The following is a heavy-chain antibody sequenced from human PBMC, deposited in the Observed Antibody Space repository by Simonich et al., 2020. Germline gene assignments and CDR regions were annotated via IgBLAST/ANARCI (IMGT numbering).Heavy chain of an antibody. D-gene: IGHD3-10*01. J-gene: IGHJ4*02. CDR3: ARTNTMRERDTMVRGVDYFDY. V-gene: IGHV1-69*09. Sequence: QVQLVQSGAEVKKPGSSVKVSCKASGGTFRSYALSWVRQATGKGIAWMGGDIPILVIANYSQKFNGSVTITADKSTSTAYMELSSLRAEDTAVYYWARTNTMRERDTMVRGVDYFDYWGQGTLVTVSS. CDR1: GGTFRSYA. CDR2: DIPILVIA.